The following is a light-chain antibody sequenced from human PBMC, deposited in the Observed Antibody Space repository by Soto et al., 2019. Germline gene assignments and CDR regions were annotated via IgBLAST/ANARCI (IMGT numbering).Light chain of an antibody. CDR2: TAS. V-gene: IGKV1-39*01. CDR3: QQYNSYLIT. Sequence: DIQMTQSPSSLAASVGDRFTITCRASQTISTYLNWYQQKPGKAPNLLIYTASNLESGVPSRFSGSGSGTDFTLTISSLQPEDFATYYCQQYNSYLITFGQGTRREIK. CDR1: QTISTY. J-gene: IGKJ5*01.